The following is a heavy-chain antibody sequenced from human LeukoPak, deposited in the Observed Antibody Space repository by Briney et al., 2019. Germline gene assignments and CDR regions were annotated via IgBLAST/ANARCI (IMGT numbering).Heavy chain of an antibody. V-gene: IGHV3-30*02. Sequence: GGSLRLSCAASGFTFSSYGMHWVRQAPGKGLEWVAFIHDDGSKKYHADSVKGRFTISRDNSKNTLYLQMNSLRAEDTAVYYCAREDYDLGEYYFDYWGQGTLVTVSS. CDR1: GFTFSSYG. J-gene: IGHJ4*02. CDR2: IHDDGSKK. D-gene: IGHD3-16*01. CDR3: AREDYDLGEYYFDY.